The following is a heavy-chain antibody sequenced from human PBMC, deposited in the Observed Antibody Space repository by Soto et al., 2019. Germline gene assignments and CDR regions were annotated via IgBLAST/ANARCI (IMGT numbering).Heavy chain of an antibody. J-gene: IGHJ4*02. CDR3: ARSGPAGPTYFDY. V-gene: IGHV4-39*01. CDR1: GGSISGSYFY. D-gene: IGHD2-2*01. CDR2: ISSGGAT. Sequence: PSETLSLTCTVSGGSISGSYFYWGWIRQPPGKGLEWIASISSGGATHYNPSLESRLTTSADTSKNLFSVELSSVTAADTAVYYCARSGPAGPTYFDYWGQGTLVTVSS.